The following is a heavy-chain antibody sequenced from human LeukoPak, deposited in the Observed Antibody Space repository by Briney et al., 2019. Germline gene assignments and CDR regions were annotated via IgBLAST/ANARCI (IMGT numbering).Heavy chain of an antibody. Sequence: GASVKVSCKASGYTFPSYAMNWVRQAPGQGLEWMGWINTNTGNPTYAQGFTGRFVFSLDTSVSTAYLQISSLKAEDTAVYYCARHPRLSMIVVVTPDAFDIWGQGTLVTVSS. J-gene: IGHJ3*02. CDR1: GYTFPSYA. V-gene: IGHV7-4-1*02. D-gene: IGHD3-22*01. CDR3: ARHPRLSMIVVVTPDAFDI. CDR2: INTNTGNP.